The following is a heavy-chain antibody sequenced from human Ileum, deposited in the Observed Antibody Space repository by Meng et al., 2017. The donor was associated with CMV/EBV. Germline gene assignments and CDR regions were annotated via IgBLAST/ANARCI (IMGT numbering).Heavy chain of an antibody. CDR1: GFTFSSYA. Sequence: GESLKISCAASGFTFSSYAMSWVRQAPGKGLEWVSGISGSGGGTYYADSVKGRFTISRDNSKNTLYLQMNSLRAEDTAVYYCARDQDFWSGYSHAFDYWGQGTLVTVSS. CDR3: ARDQDFWSGYSHAFDY. V-gene: IGHV3-23*01. CDR2: ISGSGGGT. J-gene: IGHJ4*02. D-gene: IGHD3-3*01.